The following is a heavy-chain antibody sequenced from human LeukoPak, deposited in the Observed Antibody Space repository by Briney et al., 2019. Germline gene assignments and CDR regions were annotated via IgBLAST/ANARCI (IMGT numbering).Heavy chain of an antibody. CDR1: GRSFSGYY. V-gene: IGHV4-34*01. D-gene: IGHD2-15*01. J-gene: IGHJ4*02. CDR2: INHSGST. Sequence: SETLSLTCAVYGRSFSGYYWGWIRHPPGKGLECIGEINHSGSTNYNPSLKSRVTISVDTSKNQFSLKLSSVSAADTAVYFCARTHCSGGSWYYYFDYWGQGTLVSVSS. CDR3: ARTHCSGGSWYYYFDY.